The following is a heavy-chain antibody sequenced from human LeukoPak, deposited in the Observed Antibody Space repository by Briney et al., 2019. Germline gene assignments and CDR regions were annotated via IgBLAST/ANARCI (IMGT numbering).Heavy chain of an antibody. J-gene: IGHJ4*02. D-gene: IGHD2-2*01. V-gene: IGHV1-69*01. CDR3: ASRLYCSNTRCRNFPFAY. CDR2: IIPIFGTA. CDR1: GGTFSSYA. Sequence: SVKVSCKASGGTFSSYAINWVRQAPGQGLEWMGGIIPIFGTANYAQKFQDRVTITADESTSTAYMELSSLRPEDTAIYYCASRLYCSNTRCRNFPFAYWGQGTLVTVSS.